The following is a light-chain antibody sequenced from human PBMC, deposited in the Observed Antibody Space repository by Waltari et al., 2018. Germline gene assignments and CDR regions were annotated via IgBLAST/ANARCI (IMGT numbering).Light chain of an antibody. J-gene: IGLJ1*01. CDR1: SSDVGNYDY. V-gene: IGLV2-14*03. CDR2: DFT. Sequence: QSALTQPASVSGSPGQSITISCTGTSSDVGNYDYVSWYQQHPGKAPKLMIYDFTNRPPGVPNRFSGSKSGNTASLTISGLQAQDEADYYCSSYTTSATLVFGTGTKVTVL. CDR3: SSYTTSATLV.